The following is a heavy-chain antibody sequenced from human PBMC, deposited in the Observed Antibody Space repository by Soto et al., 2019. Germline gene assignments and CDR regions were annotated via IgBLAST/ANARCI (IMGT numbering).Heavy chain of an antibody. D-gene: IGHD3-3*02. Sequence: SETLSLTCSVSGGSISGGDYHWSWIRQAPGKGLEWIGSIHYSGAASYNPSLETRVTTSTDASKNQFSLKVRSVSAADTAVYYCARAEQSKIRLFGKVTRRDYYDGMDVWGQGTKVTVSS. CDR2: IHYSGAA. CDR1: GGSISGGDYH. CDR3: ARAEQSKIRLFGKVTRRDYYDGMDV. V-gene: IGHV4-30-4*01. J-gene: IGHJ6*02.